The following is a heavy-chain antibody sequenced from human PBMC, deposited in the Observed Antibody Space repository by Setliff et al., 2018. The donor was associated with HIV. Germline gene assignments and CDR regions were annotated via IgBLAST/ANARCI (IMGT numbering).Heavy chain of an antibody. CDR3: ASVSDFWSVSFGY. J-gene: IGHJ4*02. CDR2: INQNGNQR. CDR1: GFNSGSYW. Sequence: PGGSLRLSCTASGFNSGSYWMNWVRQAPGKGPEWVANINQNGNQRYYVDSVKGRFTISRDNAQNSLDLQMNSLRAEDTAVYYCASVSDFWSVSFGYWGQGALVTVSS. D-gene: IGHD3-3*01. V-gene: IGHV3-7*03.